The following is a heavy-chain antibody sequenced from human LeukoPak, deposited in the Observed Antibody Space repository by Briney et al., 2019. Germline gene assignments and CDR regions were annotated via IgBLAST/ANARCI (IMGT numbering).Heavy chain of an antibody. D-gene: IGHD1-26*01. CDR3: ARYSSTSKDYYYGVDV. V-gene: IGHV4-39*01. CDR2: IYYSGST. CDR1: GGSISSNSYY. J-gene: IGHJ6*02. Sequence: SETLSLTCTVSGGSISSNSYYWGWIRQPPGKGLEWIGGIYYSGSTYYNPSLKSRVAISVDTSKNQFSLKLSSVTAADTAVHYCARYSSTSKDYYYGVDVWGQGTTVTVSS.